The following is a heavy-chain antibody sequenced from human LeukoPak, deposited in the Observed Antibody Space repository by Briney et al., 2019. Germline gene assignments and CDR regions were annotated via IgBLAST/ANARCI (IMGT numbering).Heavy chain of an antibody. CDR3: TRGRYSSSLYYYYYMDV. J-gene: IGHJ6*03. Sequence: SETLSLTCAVYGGSFSGYYWSWIRQPPGKGLGWIGEINHSGSTNYNPSLKSRVTISVDTSKNQFSLKLSSVTAADTAVYYCTRGRYSSSLYYYYYMDVWGKGTTVTVSS. V-gene: IGHV4-34*01. CDR2: INHSGST. CDR1: GGSFSGYY. D-gene: IGHD6-6*01.